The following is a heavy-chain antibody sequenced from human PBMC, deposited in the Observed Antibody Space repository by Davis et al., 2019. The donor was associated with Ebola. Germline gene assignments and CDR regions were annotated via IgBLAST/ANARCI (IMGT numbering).Heavy chain of an antibody. V-gene: IGHV1-3*01. CDR3: ARLKRYYDSSGSRTWYGMDV. J-gene: IGHJ6*02. D-gene: IGHD3-22*01. CDR1: GYTFTSYA. Sequence: ASVKVSCKASGYTFTSYAMHWVRQAPGQRLEWMGWINAGNGNTKYSQKFQGRVTITRDTSASTAYMELSSLRSEDTAVYYCARLKRYYDSSGSRTWYGMDVWGQGTTVTVSS. CDR2: INAGNGNT.